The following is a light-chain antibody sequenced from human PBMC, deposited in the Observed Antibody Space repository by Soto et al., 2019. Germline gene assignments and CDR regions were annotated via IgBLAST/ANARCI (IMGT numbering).Light chain of an antibody. CDR1: SSDVGGYNY. CDR2: EVT. CDR3: SSYAGSNNYVV. J-gene: IGLJ2*01. Sequence: QSALTQPPSASGSPGQSVTSSCTGTSSDVGGYNYVSWYQQHPGKAPKLMIYEVTKRPSGVPDRFSGSKSGSTASLTVSGLKAEDEADYYCSSYAGSNNYVVFGGGTKVTV. V-gene: IGLV2-8*01.